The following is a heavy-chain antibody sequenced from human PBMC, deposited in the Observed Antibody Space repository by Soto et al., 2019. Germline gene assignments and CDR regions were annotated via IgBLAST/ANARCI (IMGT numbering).Heavy chain of an antibody. CDR3: ARDSRSSGWSAKYYYYGMDV. D-gene: IGHD6-19*01. V-gene: IGHV4-61*01. CDR1: GGSVSSGSYY. CDR2: IYYSGST. J-gene: IGHJ6*02. Sequence: QVQLQESAPGLVKPSETLSLTCTVSGGSVSSGSYYWSWIRQPPGKGLEWIGYIYYSGSTNYNPSLKCRVTISVDTSKNQFSLKRSSVTAADTAVYYCARDSRSSGWSAKYYYYGMDVWGQGTTVTVSS.